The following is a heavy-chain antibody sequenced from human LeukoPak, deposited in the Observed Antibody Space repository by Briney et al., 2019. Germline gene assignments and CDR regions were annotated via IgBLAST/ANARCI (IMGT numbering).Heavy chain of an antibody. V-gene: IGHV3-23*01. CDR1: GFTFSNYV. J-gene: IGHJ4*02. Sequence: GGSLRLSGAASGFTFSNYVMNWVRQAPGKGLEWVSGFSGSGDNTYYADSVKGRFTISRDSSKNTLYLQMDTLRAEDTAIYYCAKGVTSSSYSALHYWGQGTLVTVSS. CDR2: FSGSGDNT. CDR3: AKGVTSSSYSALHY. D-gene: IGHD6-6*01.